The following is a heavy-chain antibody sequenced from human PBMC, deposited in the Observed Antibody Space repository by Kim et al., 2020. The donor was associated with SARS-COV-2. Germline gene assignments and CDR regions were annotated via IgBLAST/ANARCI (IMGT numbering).Heavy chain of an antibody. CDR1: GYTLTELS. V-gene: IGHV1-24*01. D-gene: IGHD3-9*01. J-gene: IGHJ5*02. Sequence: ASVKVSCKVSGYTLTELSMHWVRQAPGKGLEWMGGFDPEDGETIYAQKFQGRVTMTEDTSTDTAYMELSSLRSEDTAVYYCATALLYYDILTGPRDWFDPWAREPWSPSPQ. CDR2: FDPEDGET. CDR3: ATALLYYDILTGPRDWFDP.